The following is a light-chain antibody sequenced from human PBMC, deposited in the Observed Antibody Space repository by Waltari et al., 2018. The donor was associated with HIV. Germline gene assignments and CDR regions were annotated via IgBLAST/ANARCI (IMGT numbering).Light chain of an antibody. CDR3: QSYDSSLSGSV. V-gene: IGLV1-40*01. CDR1: RSNLGARFY. CDR2: GNN. J-gene: IGLJ2*01. Sequence: SVLTQPPSVSGAPGQRVTISCTGSRSNLGARFYVHWYQQLPGTAPKLLIYGNNNRPSGVPDRFSGSKSGTSASLAITGLQAEDEADYYCQSYDSSLSGSVFGGGTKLTVL.